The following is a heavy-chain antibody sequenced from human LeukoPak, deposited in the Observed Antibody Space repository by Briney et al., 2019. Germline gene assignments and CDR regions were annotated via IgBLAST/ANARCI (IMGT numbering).Heavy chain of an antibody. CDR1: GYTFTSYD. CDR2: MNPNSGNT. V-gene: IGHV1-8*03. Sequence: ASVKVSCKASGYTFTSYDINWVRQATGQGLEWMGWMNPNSGNTGYAQKSQGRVTITRNTSISTAYMELSSLRSEDTAVYYCAGLAYCSSTSCYGFDPWGQGTLVTDSS. D-gene: IGHD2-2*01. CDR3: AGLAYCSSTSCYGFDP. J-gene: IGHJ5*02.